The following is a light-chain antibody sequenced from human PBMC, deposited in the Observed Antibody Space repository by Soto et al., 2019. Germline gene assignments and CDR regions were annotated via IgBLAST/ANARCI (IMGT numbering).Light chain of an antibody. Sequence: QSALTQPASVSGSPGQSITISCTGTSSDVGFYNYVSWYQQHPGKAPKLLLYDVANRPSGVSDRFSGSKSGNTASLTISRLQAEDEADYYCSSYTTRITWVFGGGTKLTVL. J-gene: IGLJ3*02. CDR3: SSYTTRITWV. V-gene: IGLV2-14*01. CDR2: DVA. CDR1: SSDVGFYNY.